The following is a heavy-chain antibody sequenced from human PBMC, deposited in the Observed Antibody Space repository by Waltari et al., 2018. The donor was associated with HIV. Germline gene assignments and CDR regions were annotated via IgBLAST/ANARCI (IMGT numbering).Heavy chain of an antibody. V-gene: IGHV1-46*01. CDR2: INPSGGST. CDR3: ARGDVGVTTGSYYFDY. D-gene: IGHD4-4*01. Sequence: QVQLVQSGAEVKKPGASVKVSCKASGYTFTSYYMHWVRQAPGQGLEWMGIINPSGGSTSYAWKFQGRVTMTRDTSTSTVYMELSSLRSEDTAVYYCARGDVGVTTGSYYFDYWGQGTLVTVSS. J-gene: IGHJ4*02. CDR1: GYTFTSYY.